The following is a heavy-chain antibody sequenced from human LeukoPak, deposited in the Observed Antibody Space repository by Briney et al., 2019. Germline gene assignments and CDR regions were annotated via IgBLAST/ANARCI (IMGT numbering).Heavy chain of an antibody. CDR3: ARARSYYDILTGYSNAYYFDY. J-gene: IGHJ4*02. D-gene: IGHD3-9*01. CDR1: GFTVSSNY. Sequence: GGSLRLSCAASGFTVSSNYMSWVRQAPGKGLEWVSVIYSGGSTYYADSVKGRFTISRDNSKNTLYLQMNSLRAEDTAVYYCARARSYYDILTGYSNAYYFDYWGQGTLVTVSS. CDR2: IYSGGST. V-gene: IGHV3-53*01.